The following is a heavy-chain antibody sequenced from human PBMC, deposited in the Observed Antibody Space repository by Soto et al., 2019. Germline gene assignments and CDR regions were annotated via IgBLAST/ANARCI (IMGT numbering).Heavy chain of an antibody. Sequence: LRLSCAASGFTFSSYAMSWVRQAPGKGLEWVSAISGSGGSTYYADSVKGRFTISRENSKNTLYLQMNSLRAEDTAVYYCAKDPGSGYVHAYWGQGTMVTVYS. V-gene: IGHV3-23*01. CDR3: AKDPGSGYVHAY. D-gene: IGHD5-12*01. CDR1: GFTFSSYA. J-gene: IGHJ4*02. CDR2: ISGSGGST.